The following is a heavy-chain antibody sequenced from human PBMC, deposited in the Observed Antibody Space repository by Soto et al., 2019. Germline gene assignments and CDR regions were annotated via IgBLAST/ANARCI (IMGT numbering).Heavy chain of an antibody. CDR1: GFTFSGYA. CDR3: ATENNNCEILY. Sequence: QVQLVESGGGVVQPGRSLRLSCAASGFTFSGYAMHWVRQAPGKGLEWVAVISYDGSKTYHADSVKGRFTSSRDNSKNTLYLQMNRLRAEDTIVYYGATENNNCEILYWGQGTLVTVSS. J-gene: IGHJ4*02. V-gene: IGHV3-30-3*01. D-gene: IGHD1-20*01. CDR2: ISYDGSKT.